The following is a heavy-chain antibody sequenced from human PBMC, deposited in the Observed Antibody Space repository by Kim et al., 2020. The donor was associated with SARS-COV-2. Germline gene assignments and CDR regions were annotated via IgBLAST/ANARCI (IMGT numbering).Heavy chain of an antibody. D-gene: IGHD4-17*01. Sequence: TVSVQGRFTISEDKSKNTLYRQMNRLRAEDTAWYYCAGVRDDYGDYDYWGQGTLVTVSS. CDR3: AGVRDDYGDYDY. J-gene: IGHJ4*02. V-gene: IGHV3-30*10.